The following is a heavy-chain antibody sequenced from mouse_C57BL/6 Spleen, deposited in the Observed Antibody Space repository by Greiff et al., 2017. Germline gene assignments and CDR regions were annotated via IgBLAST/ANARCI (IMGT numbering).Heavy chain of an antibody. V-gene: IGHV14-2*01. CDR1: GFNIKDYY. D-gene: IGHD1-1*01. Sequence: EVKLVESGAELVKPGASVKLSCTASGFNIKDYYMHWVKQRTEQGLEWIGRIDPEDGETKYAPKFQGKATIKADTSSNTAYLQLSSLTSEDTAVYYCARSDYYGSSYWYFDVWGTGTTVTVSS. J-gene: IGHJ1*03. CDR2: IDPEDGET. CDR3: ARSDYYGSSYWYFDV.